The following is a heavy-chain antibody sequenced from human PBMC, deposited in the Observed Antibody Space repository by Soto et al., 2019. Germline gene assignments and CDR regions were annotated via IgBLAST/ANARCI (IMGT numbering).Heavy chain of an antibody. D-gene: IGHD6-6*01. CDR1: GYTFTSYG. CDR2: ISAYNGNT. Sequence: ASVKVSCKASGYTFTSYGISWVRQAPGQGLEWMGWISAYNGNTNYAQKLQGRVTMTTDTSTSTAYMELRSLRSDDTAVYYCARGSSSSGVYYYYGMDVWGQGTTVTVS. CDR3: ARGSSSSGVYYYYGMDV. V-gene: IGHV1-18*04. J-gene: IGHJ6*02.